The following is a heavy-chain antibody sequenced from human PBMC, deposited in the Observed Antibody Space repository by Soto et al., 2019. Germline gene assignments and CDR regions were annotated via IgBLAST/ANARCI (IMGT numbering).Heavy chain of an antibody. Sequence: GGSLRLSCAASGFTFSSYAMHWVRQAPGKGLEWVAVISYDGSNKYYADSVKGRFTISRDNSKNTLYLQMNSLRAEDTAVYYCARERRGYSYGYLLDYWGQGTLVTVSS. CDR3: ARERRGYSYGYLLDY. CDR2: ISYDGSNK. V-gene: IGHV3-30-3*01. D-gene: IGHD5-18*01. J-gene: IGHJ4*02. CDR1: GFTFSSYA.